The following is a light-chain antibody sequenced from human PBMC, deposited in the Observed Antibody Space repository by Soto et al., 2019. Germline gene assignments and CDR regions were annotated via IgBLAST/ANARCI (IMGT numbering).Light chain of an antibody. Sequence: QSALTQPASVSGSPGQSITISCTGTSSDVGGYNYVSWYQQHPGKAPKLMIYDVSNRPSGVSNRFSGSKSGNTASLTISGLQAEDEADYYCSSYTSSIVVFGGGTRSPS. CDR3: SSYTSSIVV. CDR2: DVS. CDR1: SSDVGGYNY. J-gene: IGLJ2*01. V-gene: IGLV2-14*01.